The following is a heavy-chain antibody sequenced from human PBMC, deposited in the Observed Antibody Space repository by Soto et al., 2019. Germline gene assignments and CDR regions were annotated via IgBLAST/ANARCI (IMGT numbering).Heavy chain of an antibody. Sequence: QVQLQESGPGLVKPSETLSLTCTVSGGSISSYYWSWIRQPPGKGLEWIGYIYYSGSTNYNPSLKSRATISVDTSQKQFSLTLSSVPAADTAVYYCARVRGYSYGYGSFDYWGQGTLVTVSS. CDR3: ARVRGYSYGYGSFDY. V-gene: IGHV4-59*01. J-gene: IGHJ4*02. CDR1: GGSISSYY. CDR2: IYYSGST. D-gene: IGHD5-18*01.